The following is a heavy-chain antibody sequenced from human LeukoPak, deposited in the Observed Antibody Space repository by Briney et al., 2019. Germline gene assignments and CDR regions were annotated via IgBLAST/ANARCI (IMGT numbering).Heavy chain of an antibody. Sequence: GGTLRLSCAASGFTFSSYGMSWVRQAPGKGLEWVAFIRYDGSNKYYADSVKGRFTISRDNSKNTLYLQMNSLRAEDTAVYYCAKDQGVVGARDDAFDIWGQGTMVTVSS. V-gene: IGHV3-30*02. J-gene: IGHJ3*02. CDR3: AKDQGVVGARDDAFDI. CDR1: GFTFSSYG. CDR2: IRYDGSNK. D-gene: IGHD1-26*01.